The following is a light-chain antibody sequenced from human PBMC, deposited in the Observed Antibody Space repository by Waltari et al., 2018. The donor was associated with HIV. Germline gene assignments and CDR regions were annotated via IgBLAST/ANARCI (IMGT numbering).Light chain of an antibody. Sequence: SYLLTQPPSVSVAPGKTASIPCGGDNVAEKRVHWYQQKSGQAPVLVIDAADDRPSGIPERFSGSNSGSTATLTITRVEAGDEADYYCQVWDSGSDHYVFGTGTKVTVL. CDR3: QVWDSGSDHYV. J-gene: IGLJ1*01. CDR2: AAD. CDR1: NVAEKR. V-gene: IGLV3-21*01.